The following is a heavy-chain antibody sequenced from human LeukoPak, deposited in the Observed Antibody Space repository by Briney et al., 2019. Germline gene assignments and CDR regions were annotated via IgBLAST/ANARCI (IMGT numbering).Heavy chain of an antibody. J-gene: IGHJ6*03. Sequence: GGSLRLSCAASGFTFSSYEMNWVRQAPGKGLEWVSYISSSGSIIHYADSVKGRFTISRDNAKNSLYLQMNSLRAEDTAVYYCAREGPSFYSSSWYLSYYYYYYMDVWGKGTTVTVSS. CDR1: GFTFSSYE. D-gene: IGHD6-13*01. CDR3: AREGPSFYSSSWYLSYYYYYYMDV. CDR2: ISSSGSII. V-gene: IGHV3-48*03.